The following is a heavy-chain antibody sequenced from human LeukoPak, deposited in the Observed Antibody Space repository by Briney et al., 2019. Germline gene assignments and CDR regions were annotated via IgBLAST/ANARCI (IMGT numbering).Heavy chain of an antibody. V-gene: IGHV4-4*07. CDR1: GYSLSTYY. J-gene: IGHJ4*02. CDR2: IYSSGST. D-gene: IGHD3-22*01. CDR3: ARGMYYYDSSGPEIFDY. Sequence: SETLSLTCTVSGYSLSTYYWSWIRQFAGKGLEWIGRIYSSGSTTYNPSLKSRVTMSVDRSKNQFSLQLNSVTPEDTAVYYCARGMYYYDSSGPEIFDYWGQGTLATVSS.